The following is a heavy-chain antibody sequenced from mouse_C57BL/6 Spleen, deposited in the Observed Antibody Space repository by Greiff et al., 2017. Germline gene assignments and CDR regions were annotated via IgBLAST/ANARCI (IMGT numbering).Heavy chain of an antibody. D-gene: IGHD2-1*01. Sequence: VQLQQSGAELVRPGASVTLSCKASGYTFTDYEMHWVKQTPVHGLEWIGAIDPETGGTAYNQKFKGKAILTADKSSSTAYMELRSLTSEDSAVYYCTRGVYGNYAMDYWGQGTSVTVSS. CDR3: TRGVYGNYAMDY. V-gene: IGHV1-15*01. CDR1: GYTFTDYE. CDR2: IDPETGGT. J-gene: IGHJ4*01.